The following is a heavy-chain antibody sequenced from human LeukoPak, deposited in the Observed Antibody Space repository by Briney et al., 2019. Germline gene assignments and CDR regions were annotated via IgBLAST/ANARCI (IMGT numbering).Heavy chain of an antibody. CDR2: MNPNSGNT. D-gene: IGHD3-10*01. J-gene: IGHJ4*02. CDR1: GYTFTSYD. V-gene: IGHV1-8*01. CDR3: ARRYYGSGSYYDHPYYFDY. Sequence: ASVKVSCKASGYTFTSYDINWVRQATGQGLEWMGWMNPNSGNTGYAQKFQGRVTMTRNTSISTAYMELSSLRSEDTAVYYCARRYYGSGSYYDHPYYFDYWGQGTLVTVSS.